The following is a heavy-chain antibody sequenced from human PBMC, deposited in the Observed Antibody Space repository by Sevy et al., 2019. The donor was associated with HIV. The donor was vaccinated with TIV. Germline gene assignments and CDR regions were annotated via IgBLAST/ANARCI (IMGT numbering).Heavy chain of an antibody. CDR2: ISSSSSTI. J-gene: IGHJ6*02. CDR1: GFTFSSYS. D-gene: IGHD6-19*01. V-gene: IGHV3-48*02. Sequence: GGSLRLSCAASGFTFSSYSMNWVRQAPGKGLEWVSYISSSSSTIYYADSEKGRFTISRDNAKNSLYLQMNSLRDEDTGVYYCARDQHSSDWYYYYYGMDVWGQGTTVTVSS. CDR3: ARDQHSSDWYYYYYGMDV.